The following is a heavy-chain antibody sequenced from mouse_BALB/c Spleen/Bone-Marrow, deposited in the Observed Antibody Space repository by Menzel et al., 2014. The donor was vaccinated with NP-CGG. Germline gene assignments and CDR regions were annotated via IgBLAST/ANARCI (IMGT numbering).Heavy chain of an antibody. CDR1: GFTFSSFG. J-gene: IGHJ4*01. D-gene: IGHD1-2*01. V-gene: IGHV5-17*02. Sequence: EVKLVESGGGLVQPGGSRKLSCAASGFTFSSFGMHWVRQAPEKGLEWVAYISSGSSTIYYADTVKGRFTISRDNPKNTLFLQMPSLRSADEDMYYCVRDYGYEAMDYWGQGTSVTVSS. CDR2: ISSGSSTI. CDR3: VRDYGYEAMDY.